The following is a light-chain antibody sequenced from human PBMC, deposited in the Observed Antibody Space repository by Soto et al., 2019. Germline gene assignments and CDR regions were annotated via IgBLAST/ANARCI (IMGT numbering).Light chain of an antibody. Sequence: DIHMTQSTSSLSASVVDRVTITCRAIQKIVTYLNWYRQKPGKAPDLLIYAASSLQSGVPSRFRGSGSGTDFTLTIRTLQPEDFATYYCQQSSGTFGHGTKVDIK. CDR3: QQSSGT. J-gene: IGKJ1*01. CDR1: QKIVTY. V-gene: IGKV1-39*01. CDR2: AAS.